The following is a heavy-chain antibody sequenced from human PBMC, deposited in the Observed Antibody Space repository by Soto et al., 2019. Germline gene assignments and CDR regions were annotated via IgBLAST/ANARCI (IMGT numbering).Heavy chain of an antibody. V-gene: IGHV3-21*01. CDR2: ISSSSSYI. CDR1: GFTFSSYS. Sequence: EVQLVESGGGLVKPGGSLRLSCAASGFTFSSYSMNWVRQAPGKGLEWVSSISSSSSYIYYADSVKGRFTISRDNAKNSLYLQMNSLRAEDTAVYYCARDRVAAAGKGGMDVWGQGTTVTVSS. J-gene: IGHJ6*02. CDR3: ARDRVAAAGKGGMDV. D-gene: IGHD6-13*01.